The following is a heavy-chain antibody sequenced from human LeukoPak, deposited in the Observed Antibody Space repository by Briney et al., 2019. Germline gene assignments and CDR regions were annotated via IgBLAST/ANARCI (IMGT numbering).Heavy chain of an antibody. CDR1: GGSISSYY. J-gene: IGHJ4*02. CDR3: ARVYHYYGSGSYYAY. V-gene: IGHV4-59*01. CDR2: IYYSGST. Sequence: PSETLSLTCTVSGGSISSYYWSWIRQPPGKGLEWIGYIYYSGSTNYNPSLKSRVTISVDTSKNQFSLKLSSVTAADTAVYYCARVYHYYGSGSYYAYWGQGTLVTVSS. D-gene: IGHD3-10*01.